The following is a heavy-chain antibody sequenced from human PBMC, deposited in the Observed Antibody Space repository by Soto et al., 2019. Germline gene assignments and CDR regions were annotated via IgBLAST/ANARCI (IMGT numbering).Heavy chain of an antibody. Sequence: PSETRSLNCRVSCVSLHIGSYYWTWIRQQPWKGLEFMGDIFYTGKSYYTTSLESRLSMSVDRSKNQFSLRLSSVTAAETAVYYCARDGNSNANYIDPWGQATLLTVSS. J-gene: IGHJ5*02. D-gene: IGHD2-2*01. CDR2: IFYTGKS. V-gene: IGHV4-31*03. CDR3: ARDGNSNANYIDP. CDR1: CVSLHIGSYY.